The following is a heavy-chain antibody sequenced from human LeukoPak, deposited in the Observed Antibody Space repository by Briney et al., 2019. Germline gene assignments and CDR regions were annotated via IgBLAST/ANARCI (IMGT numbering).Heavy chain of an antibody. CDR3: ARSPWVREDLGYSYGANNFDY. CDR1: GYSFTSYW. D-gene: IGHD5-18*01. CDR2: IYPGDSGT. Sequence: GESLKISCKGSGYSFTSYWIGWVRQMPGKGLEWMGIIYPGDSGTRYSPSFQGQVTISADKSISTSYLQWSSLKASDTAMYYCARSPWVREDLGYSYGANNFDYWGQGTLVTVSS. V-gene: IGHV5-51*01. J-gene: IGHJ4*02.